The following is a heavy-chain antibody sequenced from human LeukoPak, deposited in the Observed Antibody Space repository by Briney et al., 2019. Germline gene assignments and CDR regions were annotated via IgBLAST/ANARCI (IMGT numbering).Heavy chain of an antibody. CDR3: ASAGHGVRGLQPH. CDR1: GASFSAYY. Sequence: SETLSLTCAVSGASFSAYYWSWIRQPPGKGLEWIGEINHVGTTDYNPSLRGRITISVDTAGNQFSLRLTSVTAADTAIYYCASAGHGVRGLQPHWGQGTPVTVSS. V-gene: IGHV4-34*01. CDR2: INHVGTT. J-gene: IGHJ4*02. D-gene: IGHD4-17*01.